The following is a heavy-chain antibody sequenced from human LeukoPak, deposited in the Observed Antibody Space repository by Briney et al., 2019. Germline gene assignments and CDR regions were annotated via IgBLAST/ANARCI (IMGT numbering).Heavy chain of an antibody. CDR1: GFIVSNSY. CDR3: ARLRGLANSDWLWD. D-gene: IGHD3-9*01. Sequence: GGSLRLSCAASGFIVSNSYITWVRQAPGKALEWVSVIYAGGEKFYADSVEDRFTISRDNSKNTVYLQMNGLRAEDTAIYYCARLRGLANSDWLWDWGQGTLVTVSS. V-gene: IGHV3-66*04. CDR2: IYAGGEK. J-gene: IGHJ4*02.